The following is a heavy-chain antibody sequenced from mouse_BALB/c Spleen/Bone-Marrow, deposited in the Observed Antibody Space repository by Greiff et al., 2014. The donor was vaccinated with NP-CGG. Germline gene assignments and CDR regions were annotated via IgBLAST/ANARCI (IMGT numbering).Heavy chain of an antibody. J-gene: IGHJ2*01. D-gene: IGHD1-2*01. V-gene: IGHV2-9*02. CDR3: ARYYYGFLDY. CDR1: GFSLTSYG. Sequence: VKLVESGPGLVAPSQSLSITCTVSGFSLTSYGVHWVHQPPGKGLEWLGVIWAGGSTNYNSILMSRLTISKDNSKSQVFLKMNSLQTDDTAMYYCARYYYGFLDYWGQGTTLTVSS. CDR2: IWAGGST.